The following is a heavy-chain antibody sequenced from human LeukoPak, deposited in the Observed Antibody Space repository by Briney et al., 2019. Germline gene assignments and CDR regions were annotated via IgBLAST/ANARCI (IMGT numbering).Heavy chain of an antibody. V-gene: IGHV1-18*01. CDR1: GYTFTSYG. CDR2: ISAYNGNT. D-gene: IGHD3-3*01. Sequence: ASVKVSCKASGYTFTSYGISWVRQAPGQGLEWMGWISAYNGNTNYAQKLQGRVTMTTDTSTSTAYMELRSLRSDDTAVYYCARIYDFWSGYPYWYFDLWGRGTQVTVSS. J-gene: IGHJ2*01. CDR3: ARIYDFWSGYPYWYFDL.